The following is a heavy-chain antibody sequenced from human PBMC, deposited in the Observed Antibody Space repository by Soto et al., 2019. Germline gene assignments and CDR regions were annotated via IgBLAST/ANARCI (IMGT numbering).Heavy chain of an antibody. CDR3: ASSYYYDSSGYYYVGYFQH. CDR1: CGSIRSLS. J-gene: IGHJ1*01. CDR2: IYYSGST. Sequence: PSVPQSPPNSVSCGSIRSLSWSRIRKTPRKGMEWIGYIYYSGSTYYNPSLKSRVTISVDTSKNQFSLKLSSVTAADTAVYYCASSYYYDSSGYYYVGYFQHWGQGTLVTVSS. V-gene: IGHV4-59*06. D-gene: IGHD3-22*01.